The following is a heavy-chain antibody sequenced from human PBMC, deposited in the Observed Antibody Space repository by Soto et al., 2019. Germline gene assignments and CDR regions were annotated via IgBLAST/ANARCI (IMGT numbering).Heavy chain of an antibody. V-gene: IGHV3-23*01. CDR3: AKDRTNGSPGPDS. CDR1: GFTFSQYA. D-gene: IGHD2-8*01. CDR2: VSSSGINT. J-gene: IGHJ4*02. Sequence: PGGSLRLSCAASGFTFSQYAMSWVRQAPGKGLEWLSVVSSSGINTYYADSVKGRFTISRDNSKNTVYLQLNSLRAEDTAVYYCAKDRTNGSPGPDSWGQGTLVTVSS.